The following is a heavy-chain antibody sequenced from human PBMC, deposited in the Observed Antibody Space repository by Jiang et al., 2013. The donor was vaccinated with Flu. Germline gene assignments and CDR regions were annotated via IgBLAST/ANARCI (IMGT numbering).Heavy chain of an antibody. J-gene: IGHJ4*02. CDR1: GGSISSSNW. D-gene: IGHD1-7*01. V-gene: IGHV4-4*02. Sequence: GSGLVKPSGTLSLTCAVSGGSISSSNWWSWVRQPPGKGLEWIGEIYHSGSTNYNPSLKSRVTISVDKSKNQFSLKLSSVSAADTALYYCARNKLELTLFDYWGQGTLVTVSS. CDR3: ARNKLELTLFDY. CDR2: IYHSGST.